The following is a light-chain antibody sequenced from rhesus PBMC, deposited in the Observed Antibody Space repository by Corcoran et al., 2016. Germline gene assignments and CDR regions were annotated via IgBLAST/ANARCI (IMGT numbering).Light chain of an antibody. Sequence: EIVMTQSPATLSLSPGETATLSCRASESVGSYLAWYQQTPGQAPKPLVHSPTLPATGIPDRFSGSGSRTEFTLTISRLEPEDVGVYHCQQYNDLLWTFGQGTKVEIK. J-gene: IGKJ1*01. CDR1: ESVGSY. V-gene: IGKV3-40*02. CDR3: QQYNDLLWT. CDR2: SPT.